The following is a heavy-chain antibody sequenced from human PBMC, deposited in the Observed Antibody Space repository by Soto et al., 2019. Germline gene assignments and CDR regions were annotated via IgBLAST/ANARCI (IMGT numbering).Heavy chain of an antibody. CDR2: IYSGGST. J-gene: IGHJ4*02. D-gene: IGHD2-15*01. CDR1: GFTVSSNY. Sequence: GGSLRLSCAASGFTVSSNYVSWVRQAPGKGLEWVSVIYSGGSTYYADSVKGRFTISRDNSKNTLYLQMNSLRAEDTAVYYCARDYRKDNYFDYWGQGTLVTVSS. CDR3: ARDYRKDNYFDY. V-gene: IGHV3-66*01.